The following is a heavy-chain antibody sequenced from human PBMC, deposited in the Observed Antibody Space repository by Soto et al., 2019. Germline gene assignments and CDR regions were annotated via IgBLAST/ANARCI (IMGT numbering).Heavy chain of an antibody. V-gene: IGHV1-69*12. CDR3: ASDSSGYYVSFEY. Sequence: QVQLVQSGAEVKKPGSSVKVSCKASGGTFSSYAISWVRQAPGHGLEWMGGIIPRFHTSHYTKKFQGRVTITADESTTTVYMELSSRRSEDTAVYYCASDSSGYYVSFEYWGQGTQVTVSS. D-gene: IGHD3-22*01. CDR2: IIPRFHTS. CDR1: GGTFSSYA. J-gene: IGHJ4*02.